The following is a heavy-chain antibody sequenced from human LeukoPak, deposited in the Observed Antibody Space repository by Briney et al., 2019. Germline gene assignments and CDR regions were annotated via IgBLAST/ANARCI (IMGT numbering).Heavy chain of an antibody. CDR3: ARESPYSSSWFDN. Sequence: ASVKVSCKASGHTSTDYYLHRVRQAPGQGLECIEWINPKDAGTNYAQKFRGRVTMTTDTSITTAYMNLNSLSSDDTAVYYCARESPYSSSWFDNWGQGALVTVSS. CDR2: INPKDAGT. J-gene: IGHJ4*02. CDR1: GHTSTDYY. D-gene: IGHD6-13*01. V-gene: IGHV1-2*02.